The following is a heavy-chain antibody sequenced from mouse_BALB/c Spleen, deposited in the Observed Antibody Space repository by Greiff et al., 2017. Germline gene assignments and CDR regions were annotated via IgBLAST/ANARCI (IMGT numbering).Heavy chain of an antibody. J-gene: IGHJ2*01. D-gene: IGHD1-1*01. Sequence: VQLKESGPGLVKPSQSLSLTCPVTGYSITSGYYWNWIRQFPGNKLEWMGYISYDGSNNYNPSLKNRISITRDTSKNQFFLKLNSVTTEDTATYYCANYYGSFDYWGQGTTLTVSS. CDR3: ANYYGSFDY. V-gene: IGHV3-6*02. CDR1: GYSITSGYY. CDR2: ISYDGSN.